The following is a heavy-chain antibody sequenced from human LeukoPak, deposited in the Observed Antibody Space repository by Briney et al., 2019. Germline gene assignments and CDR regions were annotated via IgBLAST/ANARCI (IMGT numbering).Heavy chain of an antibody. V-gene: IGHV4-59*01. Sequence: SETLSLTCTVSGGSISSYYWSWIRQPPGKGLEWIGYIYYSGSTNYNPSLKSRVTISVDTSKNQFSLKLSSVTAADTAVYYCARFGMGIAAAVDWFDPWGQGTLVTVSS. CDR2: IYYSGST. D-gene: IGHD6-13*01. J-gene: IGHJ5*02. CDR1: GGSISSYY. CDR3: ARFGMGIAAAVDWFDP.